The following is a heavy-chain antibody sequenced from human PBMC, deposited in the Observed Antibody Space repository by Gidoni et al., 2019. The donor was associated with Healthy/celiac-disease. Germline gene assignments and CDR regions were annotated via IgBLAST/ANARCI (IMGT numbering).Heavy chain of an antibody. V-gene: IGHV3-23*01. CDR2: ISGSGGST. D-gene: IGHD5-18*01. CDR1: GFHFRSYA. J-gene: IGHJ4*02. CDR3: AKDLRGYSYGLGYYFDY. Sequence: EVQLLESGGGLVQPGGSLRLSCAASGFHFRSYAMSWGRQAPGKGLEWVSAISGSGGSTYYADSVKGRFTISRDNSKNTLYLQMNSLRAEDTAVYYCAKDLRGYSYGLGYYFDYWGQGTLVTVSS.